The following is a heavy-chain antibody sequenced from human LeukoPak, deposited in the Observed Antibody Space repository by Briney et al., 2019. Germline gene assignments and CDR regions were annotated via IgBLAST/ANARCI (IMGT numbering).Heavy chain of an antibody. Sequence: GASVKVSCKASGYTFTSYGISWMRQAPGQGLEWMGWISAYNGNTNYARKLQGRVTMTTDTSTSTAYMELRSLRSDDTAVYYCARVPTPANYFDYWGQGTLVTVSS. D-gene: IGHD4-17*01. J-gene: IGHJ4*02. CDR2: ISAYNGNT. CDR1: GYTFTSYG. CDR3: ARVPTPANYFDY. V-gene: IGHV1-18*01.